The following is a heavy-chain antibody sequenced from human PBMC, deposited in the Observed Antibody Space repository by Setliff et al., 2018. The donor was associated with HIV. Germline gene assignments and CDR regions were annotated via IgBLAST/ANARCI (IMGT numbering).Heavy chain of an antibody. J-gene: IGHJ5*02. CDR1: GYTFSNYN. CDR3: ARDPTAPSITIFGVVGATYWFDP. CDR2: ISDDNGNR. Sequence: GASVKVSCKASGYTFSNYNINWVRQATGQGLEWMGGISDDNGNRNYAQNLQDRVTMTTDTSTNTAYMDLRSLKSDDTAVYYCARDPTAPSITIFGVVGATYWFDPWGQGTQVTVS. D-gene: IGHD3-3*01. V-gene: IGHV1-18*01.